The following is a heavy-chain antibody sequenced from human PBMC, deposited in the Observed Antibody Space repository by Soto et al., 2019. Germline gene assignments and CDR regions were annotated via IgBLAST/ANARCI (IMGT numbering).Heavy chain of an antibody. Sequence: PGGSLRLSCAASGFTFSSCAMAWVRQAAWKGLEWVSTISGSGGSTYYADSVQGRFTISRDNSKNTLYLQMNSLRAEDTAVYYCAKGYYDFWSGYNWFDPWGQGTLVTVSS. J-gene: IGHJ5*02. D-gene: IGHD3-3*01. CDR1: GFTFSSCA. CDR2: ISGSGGST. V-gene: IGHV3-23*01. CDR3: AKGYYDFWSGYNWFDP.